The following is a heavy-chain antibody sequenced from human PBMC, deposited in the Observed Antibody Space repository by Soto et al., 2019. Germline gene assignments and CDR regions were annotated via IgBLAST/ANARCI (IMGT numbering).Heavy chain of an antibody. D-gene: IGHD3-16*01. CDR3: ARMATFGSLNWFDP. V-gene: IGHV1-8*01. Sequence: ASVKVSCKASGYIFTNNDVSWVRQAAGQGLEWMGWMNPGSGDTGYAQKFQGRVTMTRDISIATAYMELSSLRSDDTAIYYCARMATFGSLNWFDPWGQGTLVTVS. J-gene: IGHJ5*02. CDR2: MNPGSGDT. CDR1: GYIFTNND.